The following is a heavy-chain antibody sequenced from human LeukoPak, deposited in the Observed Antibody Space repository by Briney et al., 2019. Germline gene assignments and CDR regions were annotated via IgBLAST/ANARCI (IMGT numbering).Heavy chain of an antibody. Sequence: SETLSLTCAVYGGSFSSYYWSWIRQPPGKGLEWIGYIYYSGSTNYNPSLKSRVTISVDTSKNQFSLKLSSVTAADTAVYYCVRDYSPRLIRGVRGPDKDTYMDVWGKGTTVTVSS. CDR2: IYYSGST. J-gene: IGHJ6*03. D-gene: IGHD3-10*01. V-gene: IGHV4-59*01. CDR3: VRDYSPRLIRGVRGPDKDTYMDV. CDR1: GGSFSSYY.